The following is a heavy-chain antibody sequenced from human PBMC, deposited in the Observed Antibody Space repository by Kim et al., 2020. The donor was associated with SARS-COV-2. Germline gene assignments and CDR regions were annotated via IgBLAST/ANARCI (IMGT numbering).Heavy chain of an antibody. D-gene: IGHD3-22*01. V-gene: IGHV3-21*01. CDR1: GFTFSSYS. J-gene: IGHJ4*02. CDR2: ISSSSYI. CDR3: AREVSPHMIVVVTQVYYFDY. Sequence: GGSLRLSCAASGFTFSSYSMNWVRQAPGKGLEWVSSISSSSYIYYADSVKGRFTISRDNAKNSLYLQMNSLRAEDTAVYYCAREVSPHMIVVVTQVYYFDYWGQGTLVTVSS.